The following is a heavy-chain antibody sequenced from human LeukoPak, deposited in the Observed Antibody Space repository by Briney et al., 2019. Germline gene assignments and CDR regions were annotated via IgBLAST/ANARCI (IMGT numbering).Heavy chain of an antibody. CDR1: GFTFSSYA. D-gene: IGHD5-18*01. V-gene: IGHV3-30*04. J-gene: IGHJ4*02. CDR3: ARDPSIQLWPSYYFDY. Sequence: GRSLRLSCAASGFTFSSYAMHWVSQAPGKGLEWVAVISYDGSSKYYADSVKGRFTISRDNSKNTLYLQMNSLRAEDTAVYYCARDPSIQLWPSYYFDYWGQGTLVTVSS. CDR2: ISYDGSSK.